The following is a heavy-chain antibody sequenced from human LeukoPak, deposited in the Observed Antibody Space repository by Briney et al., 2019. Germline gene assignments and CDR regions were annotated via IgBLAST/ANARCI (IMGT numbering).Heavy chain of an antibody. CDR2: ISSSGSTI. Sequence: GGSLRLSCAASGFTFKKYDMTWVRQAPGKGLEWVSYISSSGSTIYYADSVKGRFTISRDNAKNPLYLQMNSLRAEDTAVYYCARGYSYYYYYMDVWGKGTTVTISS. CDR3: ARGYSYYYYYMDV. CDR1: GFTFKKYD. V-gene: IGHV3-48*03. J-gene: IGHJ6*03.